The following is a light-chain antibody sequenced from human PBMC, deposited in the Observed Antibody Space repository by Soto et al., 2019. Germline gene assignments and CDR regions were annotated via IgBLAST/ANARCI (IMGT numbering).Light chain of an antibody. CDR1: QNVKTR. CDR3: QQYDEWPLT. CDR2: DAF. V-gene: IGKV3-15*01. Sequence: EKVKTQSPATMSVSPEERATLYSRACQNVKTRLAWYQQKPGQAPRLLIYDAFTRATGIPARFSGSASRTEVTLVIRCLKSEECAVYYCQQYDEWPLTFGGGTNVETK. J-gene: IGKJ4*01.